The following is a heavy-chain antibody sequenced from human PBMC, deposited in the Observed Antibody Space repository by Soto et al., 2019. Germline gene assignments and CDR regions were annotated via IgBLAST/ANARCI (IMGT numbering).Heavy chain of an antibody. D-gene: IGHD4-17*01. J-gene: IGHJ4*02. CDR3: ARSPVTTYYFDY. V-gene: IGHV4-59*01. Sequence: NPSETLSLTCTVSGGSISSYYWSWIRQPPGKGLEWIGYIYYSGSTNYNPSLKSRVTISVDTSKNQFSLKLSSVTAADTAVYYCARSPVTTYYFDYWGQGTLVTVSS. CDR2: IYYSGST. CDR1: GGSISSYY.